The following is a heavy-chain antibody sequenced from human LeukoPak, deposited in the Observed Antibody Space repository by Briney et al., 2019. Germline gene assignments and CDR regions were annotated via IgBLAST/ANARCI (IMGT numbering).Heavy chain of an antibody. Sequence: GASVKVSCKASGYTFTSYYMHWVRQAPGQGLERMGIINPSGGSTSYAQKFQGRVTMTRDTSTSTVYMELSSLRSEDTAVYYCARAYYDSSGSGYFDYWGQGTLVTVSS. CDR3: ARAYYDSSGSGYFDY. CDR2: INPSGGST. J-gene: IGHJ4*02. CDR1: GYTFTSYY. V-gene: IGHV1-46*01. D-gene: IGHD3-22*01.